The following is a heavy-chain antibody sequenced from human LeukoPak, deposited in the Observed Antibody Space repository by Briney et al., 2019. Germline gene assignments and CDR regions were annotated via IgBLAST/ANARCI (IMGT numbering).Heavy chain of an antibody. J-gene: IGHJ4*02. V-gene: IGHV1-2*02. D-gene: IGHD4-17*01. CDR1: GYTFTGYY. CDR2: INPNSGGT. Sequence: GASVKVSCKASGYTFTGYYMHWVRQAPGQGLEWMGWINPNSGGTNYAQKFQGRVTMTWDTSISTAYMELSSLRSDDTAVYYCATSPATYGDQHSWGQGTLVTVSS. CDR3: ATSPATYGDQHS.